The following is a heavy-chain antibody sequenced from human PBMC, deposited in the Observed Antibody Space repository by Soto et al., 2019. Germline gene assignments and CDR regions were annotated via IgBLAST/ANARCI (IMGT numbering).Heavy chain of an antibody. CDR2: ISGSGGST. CDR3: AKDETYYDFWSGYLMDV. V-gene: IGHV3-23*01. D-gene: IGHD3-3*01. CDR1: GFTFSSYA. Sequence: EVQLLESGGGLVQPGGSLRLSCAASGFTFSSYAMSWVRQAPGKGLEWVSAISGSGGSTYYADSVKGRFTISRDNSKNTLYLQLNSLRDEDTAVYYCAKDETYYDFWSGYLMDVWGQGTTVTVAS. J-gene: IGHJ6*02.